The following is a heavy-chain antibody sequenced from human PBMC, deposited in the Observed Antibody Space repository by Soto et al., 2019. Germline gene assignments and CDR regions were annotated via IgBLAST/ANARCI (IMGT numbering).Heavy chain of an antibody. V-gene: IGHV1-8*01. D-gene: IGHD4-17*01. CDR1: GYTFTSYD. CDR2: MNPNSGNT. CDR3: ARSAGATTSYGMDV. J-gene: IGHJ6*02. Sequence: VASVKVSCKASGYTFTSYDINWVRQATGQGLEWMGWMNPNSGNTGYAQKFQGRVTMTRNTSISTAYMELSSLRSEDTAVYYCARSAGATTSYGMDVWGQGTTVTVSS.